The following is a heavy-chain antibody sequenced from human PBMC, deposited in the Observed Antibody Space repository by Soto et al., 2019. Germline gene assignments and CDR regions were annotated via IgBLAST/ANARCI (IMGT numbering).Heavy chain of an antibody. D-gene: IGHD3-10*01. J-gene: IGHJ4*02. Sequence: GASVKVSCKASGYTFTSYAMHWVRQAPGQRLEWMGWINAGNGNTKYSQKFQGRVTITRDTSASTAYMELSSLRSEDTAVYYCARGRYYGSGSYYSIDVWGKGSLVTVAS. CDR3: ARGRYYGSGSYYSIDV. CDR1: GYTFTSYA. V-gene: IGHV1-3*01. CDR2: INAGNGNT.